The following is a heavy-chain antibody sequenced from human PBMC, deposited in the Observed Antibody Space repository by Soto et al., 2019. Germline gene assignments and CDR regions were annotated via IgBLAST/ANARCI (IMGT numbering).Heavy chain of an antibody. J-gene: IGHJ6*02. Sequence: QVQLVQSGAEVQKPGSSVKVSCKASGGTFSSYAISWVRQAPGQGLEWMGGIIPIFGTANYAQKFQGRVTITADESTSTAYMELSSLRSEDTAVYYCARDMVVATKRYYYYGMDVWGQGTTVTVSS. D-gene: IGHD5-12*01. CDR1: GGTFSSYA. CDR2: IIPIFGTA. CDR3: ARDMVVATKRYYYYGMDV. V-gene: IGHV1-69*01.